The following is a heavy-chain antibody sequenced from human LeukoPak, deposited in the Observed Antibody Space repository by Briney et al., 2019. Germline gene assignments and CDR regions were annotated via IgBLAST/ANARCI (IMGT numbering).Heavy chain of an antibody. CDR1: GFTFSSYS. J-gene: IGHJ4*02. Sequence: GGSLRLSCAASGFTFSSYSMNWVRQAPGKGLEWVSYISSSSSTIYYADSVKGRFTISRDNSKNTLYLQMNSLRAEDTAVYYCAKADYVWGSYRYDYWGQGTLVTVSS. V-gene: IGHV3-48*01. CDR2: ISSSSSTI. CDR3: AKADYVWGSYRYDY. D-gene: IGHD3-16*02.